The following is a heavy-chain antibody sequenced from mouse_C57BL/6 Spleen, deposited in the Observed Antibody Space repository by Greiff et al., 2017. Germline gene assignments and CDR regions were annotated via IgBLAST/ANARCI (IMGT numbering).Heavy chain of an antibody. J-gene: IGHJ4*01. CDR1: GYTFTSYW. CDR3: ARSWDYDLYYAMDY. D-gene: IGHD2-4*01. Sequence: QVQLQQSGAELVKPGASVKMSCKASGYTFTSYWITWVKQRPGQGLEWIGDIYPGSGSTNYNEKFKSKATLTVDTSSSTAYMQLSSLTSEDSAVYYCARSWDYDLYYAMDYWGQGTSVTVSS. V-gene: IGHV1-55*01. CDR2: IYPGSGST.